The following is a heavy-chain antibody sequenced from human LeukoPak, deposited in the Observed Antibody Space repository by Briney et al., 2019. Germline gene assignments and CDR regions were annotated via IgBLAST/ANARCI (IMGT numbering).Heavy chain of an antibody. V-gene: IGHV4-61*02. J-gene: IGHJ6*03. D-gene: IGHD3-3*01. CDR1: GGSISSGSYY. Sequence: SETLSLTCTVSGGSISSGSYYWSWIRQPAGKGLEWIGRIYSSGITNYNPSLKSRVTMSVDTSNNQFSLRLNSVTAADTAVYYCARVPYDFWSGSPHYFYYMDVWGKGTTVTVSS. CDR3: ARVPYDFWSGSPHYFYYMDV. CDR2: IYSSGIT.